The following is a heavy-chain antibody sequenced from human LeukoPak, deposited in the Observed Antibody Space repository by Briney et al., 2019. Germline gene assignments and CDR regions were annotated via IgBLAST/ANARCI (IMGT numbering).Heavy chain of an antibody. CDR2: INGFSTSI. CDR3: AKVGPTDDY. J-gene: IGHJ4*02. CDR1: GFTFSSYW. Sequence: GGSLRLSCAASGFTFSSYWMHWVRQAPGKGLEWVSAINGFSTSIYYADSVKGRFTISRDNAKNSLYLQMNSLRAEDTAIYYCAKVGPTDDYWGQGTLVTVSS. V-gene: IGHV3-21*01. D-gene: IGHD1-14*01.